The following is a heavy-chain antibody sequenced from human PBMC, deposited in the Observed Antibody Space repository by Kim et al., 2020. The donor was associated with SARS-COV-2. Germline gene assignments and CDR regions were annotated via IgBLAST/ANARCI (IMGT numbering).Heavy chain of an antibody. Sequence: GGSLRLSCAASEFSFSSYSMNWVHQAPGKGLEWVSYISRSSSTINYADSVKGRFTISRDDAKKSLYLQMNSLRDEDTAVYYCARGFSDLGYNYYYMDVWGQGTTVTVSS. CDR1: EFSFSSYS. J-gene: IGHJ6*02. V-gene: IGHV3-48*02. CDR2: ISRSSSTI. D-gene: IGHD3-10*01. CDR3: ARGFSDLGYNYYYMDV.